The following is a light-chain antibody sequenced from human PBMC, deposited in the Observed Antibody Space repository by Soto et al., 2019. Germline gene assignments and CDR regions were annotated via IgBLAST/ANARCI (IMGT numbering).Light chain of an antibody. CDR1: QSLLHSDGKTY. Sequence: DFVMTQSPLSLPVTPGEPASISCRSSQSLLHSDGKTYFDWYLQKPGQSPQLLIYLGSNRASGVPDRFSGSGSGTDFTLKISRVEAEDVGVYYCMQVLQTPYTFGQGTKLEIK. CDR2: LGS. CDR3: MQVLQTPYT. J-gene: IGKJ2*01. V-gene: IGKV2-28*01.